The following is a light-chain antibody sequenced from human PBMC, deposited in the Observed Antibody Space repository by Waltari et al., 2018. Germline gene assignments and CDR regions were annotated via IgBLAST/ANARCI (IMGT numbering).Light chain of an antibody. CDR1: QSLLHSNGYNY. CDR3: MQALQTHT. CDR2: LGS. V-gene: IGKV2-28*01. Sequence: DIVMTKSPFSLPVTPGEPASISCRSSQSLLHSNGYNYLDWYLQKPGQSPQLLIYLGSNRASGVPDRFSGSGSGTDFTLKISRVEAEDVGVYYCMQALQTHTFGQGTKLEIK. J-gene: IGKJ2*01.